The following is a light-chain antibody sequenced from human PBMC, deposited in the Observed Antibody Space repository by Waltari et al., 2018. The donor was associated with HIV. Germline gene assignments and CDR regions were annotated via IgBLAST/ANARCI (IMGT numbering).Light chain of an antibody. Sequence: QSVLTQPPSVSGAPGQRVTISCTGSSSNIGAGYDVHWDHQLPGTAPNLLIPGTNEQFAGVPHRFSGSKSGTAAALASTGRQAEDEADYYCQSFDSRLSGLVFGGGTKLTVL. CDR2: GTN. CDR3: QSFDSRLSGLV. J-gene: IGLJ2*01. V-gene: IGLV1-40*01. CDR1: SSNIGAGYD.